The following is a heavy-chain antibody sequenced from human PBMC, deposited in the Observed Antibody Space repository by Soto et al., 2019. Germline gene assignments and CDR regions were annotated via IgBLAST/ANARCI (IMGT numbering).Heavy chain of an antibody. J-gene: IGHJ6*02. CDR3: AADPPGTGTTFHYYYYYGMDV. Sequence: GASVKVSCKASGLTFTSSAVQWVRQARGQRLEWIGWIVVGSGNTNYAQKFQERVTITRDMSTSTAYMELSSLRSEDTAVYYCAADPPGTGTTFHYYYYYGMDVWGQGTTVTVSS. CDR1: GLTFTSSA. V-gene: IGHV1-58*01. D-gene: IGHD1-7*01. CDR2: IVVGSGNT.